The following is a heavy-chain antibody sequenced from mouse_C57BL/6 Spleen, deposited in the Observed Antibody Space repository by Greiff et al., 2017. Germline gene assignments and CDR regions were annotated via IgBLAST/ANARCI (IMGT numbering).Heavy chain of an antibody. Sequence: EVQLVESGGGLVQPGGSLKLSCAASGFTFSDYYMYWVRQTPEKRLEWVAYISNGGGSTYYPDTVKGRFTISKDNAKNTLYLQMSRLKSEDTALYYCARRRDSNFFDYWGQGTTLTVSS. CDR3: ARRRDSNFFDY. CDR2: ISNGGGST. J-gene: IGHJ2*01. D-gene: IGHD2-5*01. CDR1: GFTFSDYY. V-gene: IGHV5-12*01.